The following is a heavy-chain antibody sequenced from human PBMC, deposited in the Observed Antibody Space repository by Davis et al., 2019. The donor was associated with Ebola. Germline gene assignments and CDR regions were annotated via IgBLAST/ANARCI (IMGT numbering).Heavy chain of an antibody. Sequence: GESLKISCAASGFTFSNAWMSWVRQAPGKGLEWVSAISGSGGSTYYADSVKGRFTISRDNSKNTLYLQMNSLRAEDTAVYYCAKDGYSGYDPFDYWGQGTLVTVSS. CDR1: GFTFSNAW. CDR2: ISGSGGST. V-gene: IGHV3-23*01. CDR3: AKDGYSGYDPFDY. D-gene: IGHD5-12*01. J-gene: IGHJ4*02.